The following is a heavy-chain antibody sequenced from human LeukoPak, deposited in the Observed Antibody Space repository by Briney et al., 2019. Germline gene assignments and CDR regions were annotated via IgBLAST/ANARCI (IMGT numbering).Heavy chain of an antibody. D-gene: IGHD3-10*02. Sequence: SETLSLTCAVSGGSISSGSYSWNWIRQPPGKGLEWIGYIYHTGNTFYNPSLKSRVTISVDRSKNQFSLRLTSVTAADTAVYYCARGFFVRENPGSWFDPWGQGTLVTVSP. CDR2: IYHTGNT. V-gene: IGHV4-30-2*01. J-gene: IGHJ5*02. CDR1: GGSISSGSYS. CDR3: ARGFFVRENPGSWFDP.